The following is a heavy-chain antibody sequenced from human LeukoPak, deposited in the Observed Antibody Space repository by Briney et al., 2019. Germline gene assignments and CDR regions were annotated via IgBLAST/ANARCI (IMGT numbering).Heavy chain of an antibody. Sequence: PGGSLRLSCAASGLTFSSYAMNWVRQAPGKGLEWVSYISSSSSTIYYADSVKGRFTISRDNAKNSLYLQMNSLRAEDTAVYYCARTNFYSLDYWGQGTLVTVSS. J-gene: IGHJ4*02. CDR2: ISSSSSTI. CDR3: ARTNFYSLDY. V-gene: IGHV3-48*01. D-gene: IGHD3-9*01. CDR1: GLTFSSYA.